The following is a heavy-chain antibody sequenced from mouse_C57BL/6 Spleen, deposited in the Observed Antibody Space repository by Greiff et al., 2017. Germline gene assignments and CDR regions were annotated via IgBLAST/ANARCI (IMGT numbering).Heavy chain of an antibody. J-gene: IGHJ4*01. CDR2: IYPGDGDT. CDR1: GYAFSSYW. Sequence: VQLQQSGAELVKPGASVKISCKASGYAFSSYWMNWVKQRPGKGLEWIGQIYPGDGDTNYNGKFKGKATLTADKSSSTAYIQLSSLTSEDSAVYFCARSGDYEEYAMDYWGQGTSVTVSS. CDR3: ARSGDYEEYAMDY. D-gene: IGHD1-1*01. V-gene: IGHV1-80*01.